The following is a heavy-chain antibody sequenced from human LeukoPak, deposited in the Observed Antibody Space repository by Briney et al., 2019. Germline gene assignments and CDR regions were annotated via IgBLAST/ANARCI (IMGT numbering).Heavy chain of an antibody. V-gene: IGHV4-4*02. J-gene: IGHJ4*02. CDR3: ARDHAHCSSTSCYGGGY. CDR1: GGSISSSNW. Sequence: SETLSLTCAVSGGSISSSNWWSWVRQPPGKGLEWIGEIYHSGSTNYNPSLKSRVTISVDKSKNQFSLKLSSVTAADTAVYYCARDHAHCSSTSCYGGGYWGQGTLVTVSS. CDR2: IYHSGST. D-gene: IGHD2-2*01.